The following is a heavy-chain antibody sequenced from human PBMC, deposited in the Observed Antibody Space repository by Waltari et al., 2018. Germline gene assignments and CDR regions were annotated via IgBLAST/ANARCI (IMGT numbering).Heavy chain of an antibody. CDR2: IHRSGRT. CDR1: GDSMSENYW. Sequence: QLQLQQSGPGLVKPSESLSLTCGVSGDSMSENYWWSWVRQSPEKGLEWIGQIHRSGRTYYNPSLESRVSVSMDTSNNKFFLKLSSAIAADTAVYYCARDRGRGLYLDSWGQGTLVTVSP. J-gene: IGHJ4*02. CDR3: ARDRGRGLYLDS. D-gene: IGHD2-15*01. V-gene: IGHV4-4*02.